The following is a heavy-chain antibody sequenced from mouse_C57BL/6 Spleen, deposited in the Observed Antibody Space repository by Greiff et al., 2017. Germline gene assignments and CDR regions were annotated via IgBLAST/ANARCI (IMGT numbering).Heavy chain of an antibody. CDR2: IHPNSGST. J-gene: IGHJ4*01. V-gene: IGHV1-64*01. D-gene: IGHD2-2*01. CDR1: GYTFTSYW. CDR3: ARGGVTTRGKNAMDY. Sequence: QVQLQQPGAELVKPGASVKLSCKASGYTFTSYWMHWVKQRPGQGLEWIGMIHPNSGSTNYNEKFKSKATLTVDKSSSTAYMQLSSLTSEDSAVYYCARGGVTTRGKNAMDYWGQGTSVTVSS.